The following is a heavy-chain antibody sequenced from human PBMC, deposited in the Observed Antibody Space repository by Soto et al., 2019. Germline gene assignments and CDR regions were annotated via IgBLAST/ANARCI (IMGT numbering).Heavy chain of an antibody. CDR2: ISYDGSNK. CDR3: AKAEDYYGSGGLDY. V-gene: IGHV3-30*18. D-gene: IGHD3-10*01. CDR1: GFTFSSYG. Sequence: QVQLVESGGGVVQPGRSLRLSCAASGFTFSSYGMHWVRQAPGKGLEWVAVISYDGSNKYYADSVKGRFTISRDNYKNALFLQKNRLRAEETAFYYCAKAEDYYGSGGLDYWGQGTLVTVSS. J-gene: IGHJ4*02.